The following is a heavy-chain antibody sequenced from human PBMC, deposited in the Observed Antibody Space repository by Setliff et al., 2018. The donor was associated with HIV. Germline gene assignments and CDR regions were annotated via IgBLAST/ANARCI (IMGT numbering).Heavy chain of an antibody. CDR2: IRSKAYGGTT. D-gene: IGHD6-19*01. J-gene: IGHJ2*01. V-gene: IGHV3-49*04. CDR3: TRSVSIGWSDWYFDL. Sequence: GGSLRLSCTASGFTFGDYAMSWVRQAPGKGLEWVGFIRSKAYGGTTEYAASVKDRFTISRDDSNSIAYLQMNSLKTEDTAVYYCTRSVSIGWSDWYFDLWGRGTLVTVSS. CDR1: GFTFGDYA.